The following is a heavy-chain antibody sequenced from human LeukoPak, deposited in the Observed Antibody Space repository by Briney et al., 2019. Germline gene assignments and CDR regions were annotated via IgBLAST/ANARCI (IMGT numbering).Heavy chain of an antibody. J-gene: IGHJ4*02. CDR1: GFTFSGSA. CDR2: IRSKANSYAT. D-gene: IGHD3-10*01. V-gene: IGHV3-73*01. CDR3: TRPRMVRGVIAVLEDNDY. Sequence: GGSLRLSCAASGFTFSGSAMHWVRQASGKGLEWVGRIRSKANSYATAYAASVKGRFTISRDDSKNTAYLQMNSLKTEDTAVYYCTRPRMVRGVIAVLEDNDYWGQGTLVTVSS.